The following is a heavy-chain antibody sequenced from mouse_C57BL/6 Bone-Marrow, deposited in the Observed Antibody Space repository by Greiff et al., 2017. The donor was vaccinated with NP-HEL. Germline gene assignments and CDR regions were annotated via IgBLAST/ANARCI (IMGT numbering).Heavy chain of an antibody. Sequence: VQLQQSGPGLVQPSQCLYITCTVSGFSLTSYGVSWVRQSPGKGLEWLGVVWSGGSTDYNADFISRLSISKDNSKSQVFFKMNSLQADDTAIYYCARNDYYGSSFDNWGQGTTLTVSS. CDR3: ARNDYYGSSFDN. J-gene: IGHJ2*01. CDR1: GFSLTSYG. CDR2: VWSGGST. V-gene: IGHV2-2*01. D-gene: IGHD1-1*01.